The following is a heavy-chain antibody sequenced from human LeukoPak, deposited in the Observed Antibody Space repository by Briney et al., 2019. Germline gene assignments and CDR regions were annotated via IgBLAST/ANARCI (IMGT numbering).Heavy chain of an antibody. CDR1: GGSFSDYY. V-gene: IGHV4-59*12. CDR3: ARGQRSCSGGSCYGPYFDY. Sequence: SETLSLTCGVYGGSFSDYYWNWIRQPPGKGLEWIGYIYYSGSTNYNPSLKSRVTISVDTSKNQFSLKLSSVTAADTAVYYCARGQRSCSGGSCYGPYFDYWGQGTLVTVSS. D-gene: IGHD2-15*01. CDR2: IYYSGST. J-gene: IGHJ4*02.